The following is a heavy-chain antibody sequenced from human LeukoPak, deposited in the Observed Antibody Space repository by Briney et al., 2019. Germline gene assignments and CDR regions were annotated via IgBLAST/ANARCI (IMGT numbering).Heavy chain of an antibody. CDR1: GFTFSSYS. CDR3: ARDGRYYDSSGYYTDPDAFDI. V-gene: IGHV3-21*01. Sequence: QTGGSLRLSCAASGFTFSSYSMNWVRQAPGKGLEWVSSISSSSSYIYYADSVKGRFTISRDNAKNSLYLQMNSLRAEDTAVYYCARDGRYYDSSGYYTDPDAFDIWGQGTMVTVSS. D-gene: IGHD3-22*01. CDR2: ISSSSSYI. J-gene: IGHJ3*02.